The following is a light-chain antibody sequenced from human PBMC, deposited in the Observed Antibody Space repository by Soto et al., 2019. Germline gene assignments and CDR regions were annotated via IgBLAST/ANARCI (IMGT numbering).Light chain of an antibody. CDR1: SSDVGGYNY. CDR2: DVS. J-gene: IGLJ2*01. V-gene: IGLV2-11*01. Sequence: QSALTQPRSVSGSPGQSVTISCTGTSSDVGGYNYVSWYQQHPGKAPKLMIYDVSKRPSGVPDRFSGSKSGNTASLTISGLQAEDEADYYCCSYAGSDRVGGGTKLTVL. CDR3: CSYAGSDR.